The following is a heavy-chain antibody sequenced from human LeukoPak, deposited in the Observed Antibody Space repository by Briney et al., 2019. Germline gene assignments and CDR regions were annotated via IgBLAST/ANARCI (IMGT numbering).Heavy chain of an antibody. CDR1: GYSFTSYW. V-gene: IGHV5-51*01. J-gene: IGHJ4*02. Sequence: GESLKISCKGSGYSFTSYWIGWVRQMPGKGLEWMRIIYPGDSDTRYSPSFQGQVTISADKSISTAYLQWSSLKASDTAMYYCARGPHPVEMATIFIYWGQGTLVTVSS. CDR2: IYPGDSDT. CDR3: ARGPHPVEMATIFIY. D-gene: IGHD5-24*01.